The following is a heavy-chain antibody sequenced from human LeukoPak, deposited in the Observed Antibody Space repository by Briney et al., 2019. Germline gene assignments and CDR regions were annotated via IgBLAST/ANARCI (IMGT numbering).Heavy chain of an antibody. D-gene: IGHD3-10*01. CDR1: GGPFSGYF. V-gene: IGHV4-34*01. J-gene: IGHJ4*02. CDR3: ARRYYYNLGSLPFLF. Sequence: SKTLSLTCAVSGGPFSGYFWSWIRQPPGKGLEWIGEIHNSGATNCNPSLNSRVTISEDTSKNQIYLNLRSVTAGDTAVYYCARRYYYNLGSLPFLFWGEGTLVTVSS. CDR2: IHNSGAT.